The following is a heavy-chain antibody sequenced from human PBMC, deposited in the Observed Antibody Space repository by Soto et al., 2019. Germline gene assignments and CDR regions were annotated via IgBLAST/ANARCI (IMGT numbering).Heavy chain of an antibody. D-gene: IGHD3-3*01. V-gene: IGHV3-23*01. J-gene: IGHJ4*02. CDR1: GFTFSSYG. CDR2: MSGSGDDA. Sequence: PGWSLRLSCAASGFTFSSYGMHWVRQAPGKGLEWVSVMSGSGDDAYYADSVKGRFTISRDNSKNTLYLQMNSLRAEDTAVYFCAKKVTIYAVDPADSWGQGTQVTVS. CDR3: AKKVTIYAVDPADS.